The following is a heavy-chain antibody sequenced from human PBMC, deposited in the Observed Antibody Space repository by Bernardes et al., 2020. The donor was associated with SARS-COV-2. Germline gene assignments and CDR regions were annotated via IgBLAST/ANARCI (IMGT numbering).Heavy chain of an antibody. V-gene: IGHV1-8*01. CDR2: MNPDSGDT. CDR3: TRAWDY. Sequence: ASVKVSCKASGYTFTSDEINWVRQAPGQGLEWMGWMNPDSGDTGYAQKFQGRVTVTRDTSISTAYMELSSLRSEDTAVYYCTRAWDYWGQGTLVTVSS. CDR1: GYTFTSDE. J-gene: IGHJ4*02.